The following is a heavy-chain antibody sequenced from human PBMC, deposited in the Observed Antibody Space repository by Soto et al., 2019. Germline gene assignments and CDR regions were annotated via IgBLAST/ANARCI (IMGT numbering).Heavy chain of an antibody. CDR1: GYTVTSYD. Sequence: QVQLVQSGAEVKKPGASVKVSCKASGYTVTSYDINWVRQATGQGLEWMGWMNPNSGNTDYAQKSQGRVTMTRNTSISTAYMELSCLRSEDTAVYYCARERSAAGAGWFDPWGQGSLVTVSS. D-gene: IGHD6-13*01. J-gene: IGHJ5*02. V-gene: IGHV1-8*01. CDR3: ARERSAAGAGWFDP. CDR2: MNPNSGNT.